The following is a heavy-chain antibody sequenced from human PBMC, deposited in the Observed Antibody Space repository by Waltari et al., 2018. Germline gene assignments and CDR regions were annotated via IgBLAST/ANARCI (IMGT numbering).Heavy chain of an antibody. D-gene: IGHD5-12*01. V-gene: IGHV1-3*01. Sequence: QVQLVQSGAEVKKPGASVKVSCKASGYTFTSYAMHWVRQAPGQRLEWMGWINAGNGNTKYSQKFQGRVTITRDTSASTAYMELSSLRSEDTAVYYCARDWVDIVATTYFLFDYWGQGTLVTVSS. CDR3: ARDWVDIVATTYFLFDY. CDR2: INAGNGNT. J-gene: IGHJ4*02. CDR1: GYTFTSYA.